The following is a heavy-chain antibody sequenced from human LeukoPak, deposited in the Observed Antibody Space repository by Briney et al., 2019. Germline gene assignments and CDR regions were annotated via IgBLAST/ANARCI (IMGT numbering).Heavy chain of an antibody. CDR2: INHSGST. Sequence: PSETLSLTCAVYGGSFSGYYWSWIRQPPGKGLEWIGEINHSGSTNYNPSLKSRVTISVDTSKNQFSLKLSSVTAADTAVYYCAGVRRESSGWYDQAHVYYYYGMDVWGQGTTVTVSS. V-gene: IGHV4-34*01. CDR3: AGVRRESSGWYDQAHVYYYYGMDV. D-gene: IGHD6-19*01. J-gene: IGHJ6*02. CDR1: GGSFSGYY.